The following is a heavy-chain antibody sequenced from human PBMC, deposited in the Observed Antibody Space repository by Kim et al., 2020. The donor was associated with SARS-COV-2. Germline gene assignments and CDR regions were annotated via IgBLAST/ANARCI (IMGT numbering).Heavy chain of an antibody. D-gene: IGHD6-13*01. CDR2: IRRRSRYI. CDR3: AKTAAGTY. J-gene: IGHJ4*02. CDR1: GVTCSSYS. V-gene: IGHV3-21*01. Sequence: GGSLRLSCAASGVTCSSYSGSWVRPAPGPGLEWVSSIRRRSRYIYYADSVKGRFTISRDNAKNSLYLQMNSLRAEDTAVYYCAKTAAGTYWDQGTLVTVSS.